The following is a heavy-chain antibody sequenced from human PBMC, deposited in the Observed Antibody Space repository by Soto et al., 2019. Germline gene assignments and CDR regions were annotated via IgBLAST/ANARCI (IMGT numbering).Heavy chain of an antibody. CDR2: IIPIFATV. CDR1: GDPFTSYA. V-gene: IGHV1-69*01. J-gene: IGHJ4*02. Sequence: QVQLVQSGAEVKKPGSSVRVSCKASGDPFTSYAIGWVRQAPGQGLEWMGGIIPIFATVDYAQKFQGRVTITADESTTTAYMELSSLRSEDTAVYYCARGLRDYYDTTGYFFDYWGQGTLVTVSS. CDR3: ARGLRDYYDTTGYFFDY. D-gene: IGHD3-22*01.